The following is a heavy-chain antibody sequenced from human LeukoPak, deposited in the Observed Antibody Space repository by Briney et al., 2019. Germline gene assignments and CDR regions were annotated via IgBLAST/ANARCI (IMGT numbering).Heavy chain of an antibody. CDR2: ISSSGSTI. CDR3: ARVELLEVVGYYFDY. CDR1: GFTFSDYY. D-gene: IGHD1-26*01. Sequence: PGESLRLSCAASGFTFSDYYMSWIRQAPGKGLEWVSYISSSGSTIYYADSVKGRFTISRDNAKNSLYLQMNSLRAEDTAVYYCARVELLEVVGYYFDYWGQGTLVTVSS. V-gene: IGHV3-11*01. J-gene: IGHJ4*02.